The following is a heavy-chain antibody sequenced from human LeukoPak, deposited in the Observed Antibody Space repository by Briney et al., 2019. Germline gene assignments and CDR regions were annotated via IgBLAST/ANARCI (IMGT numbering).Heavy chain of an antibody. D-gene: IGHD3-22*01. Sequence: GGSLRLSCAASGFIVSDNYMLWVRQAPGQGLDGVAVIYSGGSTYYANSVQGRFTIARDNSKNTVALQLISLRAADTAVSYCATYHYDSSGYPYYFDYWGQGTLVTVSS. V-gene: IGHV3-53*01. CDR3: ATYHYDSSGYPYYFDY. CDR2: IYSGGST. CDR1: GFIVSDNY. J-gene: IGHJ4*02.